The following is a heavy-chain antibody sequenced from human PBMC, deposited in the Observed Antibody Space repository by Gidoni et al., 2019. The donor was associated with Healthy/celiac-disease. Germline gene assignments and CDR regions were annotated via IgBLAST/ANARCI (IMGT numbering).Heavy chain of an antibody. Sequence: QVQLVQSGAEVKKPGASVKVSCKASGYTFTSYYMHWVRQAPGQGLEWMGIINPSGGSTSYAQKFQGRDTMTRDTSTSTVYMELSSLRSEDTAVYYCAREGRYSSGIVPHNFDYWGQGTLVTVSS. V-gene: IGHV1-46*01. CDR1: GYTFTSYY. CDR2: INPSGGST. CDR3: AREGRYSSGIVPHNFDY. D-gene: IGHD6-19*01. J-gene: IGHJ4*02.